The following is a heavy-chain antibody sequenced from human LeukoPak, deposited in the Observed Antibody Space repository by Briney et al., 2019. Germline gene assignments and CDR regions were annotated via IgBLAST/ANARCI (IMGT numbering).Heavy chain of an antibody. D-gene: IGHD3-9*01. CDR2: INTNTGNP. Sequence: ASVKVSCKASGYTFTSSAMNWVRQAPGQGLEWRGWINTNTGNPTYAQGFTGRIVFSLDTSFSTAYLQISSLKAEDTAVYYCARGIAFDWSPMRFDYWAQGTLVTVSS. J-gene: IGHJ4*02. CDR3: ARGIAFDWSPMRFDY. CDR1: GYTFTSSA. V-gene: IGHV7-4-1*02.